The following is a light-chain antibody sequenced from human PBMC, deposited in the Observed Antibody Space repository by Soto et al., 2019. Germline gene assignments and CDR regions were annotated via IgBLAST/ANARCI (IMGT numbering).Light chain of an antibody. CDR1: TNDVGGYNY. CDR2: GVT. V-gene: IGLV2-14*03. CDR3: NSYTSSSSVI. Sequence: QSALTQPASVSGSPGQSITISCSGTTNDVGGYNYVSWYQQHPGKAPKLLIYGVTDRPSGVSSRFSGSKSGNAASLTISGLQAEDEGDYYCNSYTSSSSVIFGGGTQLTVL. J-gene: IGLJ2*01.